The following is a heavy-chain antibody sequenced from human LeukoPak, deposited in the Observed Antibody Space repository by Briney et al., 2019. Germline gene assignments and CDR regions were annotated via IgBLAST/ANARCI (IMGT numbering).Heavy chain of an antibody. Sequence: SETLSLTCAVYGGSFSGYYWSWIRQPLGKGLEWIGEINHSGSTNYNPSLKSRVTISVDTSKNQFSLKLSSVTAADTAVYYCATCYASGSYHFGYWGQGTLVTVSS. J-gene: IGHJ4*02. CDR3: ATCYASGSYHFGY. CDR2: INHSGST. D-gene: IGHD3-10*01. V-gene: IGHV4-34*01. CDR1: GGSFSGYY.